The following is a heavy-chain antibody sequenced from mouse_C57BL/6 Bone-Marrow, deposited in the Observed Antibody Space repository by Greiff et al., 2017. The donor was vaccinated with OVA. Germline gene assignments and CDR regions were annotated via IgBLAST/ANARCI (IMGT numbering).Heavy chain of an antibody. CDR1: GYTFTSYW. D-gene: IGHD1-1*01. CDR3: ARGYYYGSAWFAY. J-gene: IGHJ3*01. CDR2: IHPNSGST. Sequence: VQLQQPGAELVKPGASVKLSCKASGYTFTSYWMHWVKQMPGQGLEWIGMIHPNSGSTNYNEKFKSKATLTVDKSSSTAYMQLSSLTSEDSAVYYCARGYYYGSAWFAYWGQGTLVTVSA. V-gene: IGHV1-64*01.